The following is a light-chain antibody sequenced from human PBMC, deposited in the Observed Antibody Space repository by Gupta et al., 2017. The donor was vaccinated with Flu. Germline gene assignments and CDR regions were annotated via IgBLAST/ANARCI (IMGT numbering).Light chain of an antibody. CDR2: LGS. J-gene: IGKJ2*01. Sequence: CRSSKSRLQSEGYNNLDRWLQKTARSPPNLIYLGSTRAYGVPDRSSSSSSGRDYTLQISRMVAADDGVYYYMQRLQSLTYTFGQGTKLEIK. V-gene: IGKV2-28*01. CDR1: KSRLQSEGYNN. CDR3: MQRLQSLTYT.